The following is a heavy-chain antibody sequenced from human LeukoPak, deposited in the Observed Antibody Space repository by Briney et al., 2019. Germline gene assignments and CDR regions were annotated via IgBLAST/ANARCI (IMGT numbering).Heavy chain of an antibody. J-gene: IGHJ3*02. CDR3: ARATWDKFDWLLSPLDAFDI. V-gene: IGHV1-18*01. D-gene: IGHD3-9*01. CDR2: ISAYNGNT. Sequence: GASVKVSCKASGYTFTSYGISWVRQAPGQGLEWMGWISAYNGNTNYAQKLQGRVTMTTDTSTSTAYMELRSLRSDDTAVYYCARATWDKFDWLLSPLDAFDIWGQGTVVTVSS. CDR1: GYTFTSYG.